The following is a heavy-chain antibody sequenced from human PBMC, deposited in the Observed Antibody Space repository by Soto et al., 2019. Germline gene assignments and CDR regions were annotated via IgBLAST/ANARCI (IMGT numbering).Heavy chain of an antibody. Sequence: PGGSLRLSCAASGFTFSSYAMHWVRQAPGKGLEWVAVISYDGSNKYYADSVKGRFTISRDNSKNTLYLQMNSLRAEDTAVYYCARDRLTGTTPYYGMDVWGQGTTVTSP. CDR2: ISYDGSNK. V-gene: IGHV3-30-3*01. CDR1: GFTFSSYA. J-gene: IGHJ6*02. CDR3: ARDRLTGTTPYYGMDV. D-gene: IGHD1-7*01.